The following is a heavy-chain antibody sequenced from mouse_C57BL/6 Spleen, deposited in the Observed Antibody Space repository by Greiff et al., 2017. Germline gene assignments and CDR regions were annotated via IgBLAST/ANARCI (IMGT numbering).Heavy chain of an antibody. CDR1: GYAFSSSW. CDR3: AVYSNYRYFDV. CDR2: IYPGDGDT. Sequence: VQLQQSGPELVKPGASVKISCKASGYAFSSSWMNWVKQRPGKGLEWIGRIYPGDGDTNYNGKFKGKATLTADKSSSTAYMQLSSLTSEDSAVYFCAVYSNYRYFDVWGTGTTVTVSS. V-gene: IGHV1-82*01. J-gene: IGHJ1*03. D-gene: IGHD2-5*01.